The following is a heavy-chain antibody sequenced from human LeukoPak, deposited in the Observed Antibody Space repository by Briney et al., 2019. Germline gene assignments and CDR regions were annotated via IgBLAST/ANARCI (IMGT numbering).Heavy chain of an antibody. D-gene: IGHD2-2*01. CDR2: IIPIFGTA. J-gene: IGHJ6*04. V-gene: IGHV1-69*01. CDR3: ARGPTECSSTSCYEKSGGYYYYYGMDD. Sequence: SVKVSCKASGGTFSSYAISWVRQAPGQGLEWMGGIIPIFGTANYAQKFQGRVTITADESTSTAYMELSSLRSEDTAVYYCARGPTECSSTSCYEKSGGYYYYYGMDDWGKGTTVTVSS. CDR1: GGTFSSYA.